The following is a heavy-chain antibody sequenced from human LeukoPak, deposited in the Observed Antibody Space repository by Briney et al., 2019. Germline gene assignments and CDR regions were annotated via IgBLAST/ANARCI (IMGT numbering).Heavy chain of an antibody. D-gene: IGHD6-13*01. CDR3: AKDEYSSSWTYYFDY. V-gene: IGHV3-23*01. CDR1: GFTFSSYA. J-gene: IGHJ4*02. CDR2: ISGSGGST. Sequence: GGSLRLFCAASGFTFSSYAMSWVRQAPGKGLEWVSAISGSGGSTYYADSVKGRSTISRDNSKNTLYLQMNSLRAEDTAVYYCAKDEYSSSWTYYFDYWGQGTLVTVSS.